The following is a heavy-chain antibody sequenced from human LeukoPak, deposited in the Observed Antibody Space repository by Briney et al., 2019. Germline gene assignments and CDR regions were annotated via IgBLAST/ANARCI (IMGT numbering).Heavy chain of an antibody. D-gene: IGHD5/OR15-5a*01. Sequence: ASVKVSCKASGYTFTSYYMHWVPQAPGQGLEWMGIINPSGGSTSYPQKFQGRVTMNRDTSTSTVYMELSSLRSEDTAVYYCARSRTSVAFDLDYWAREAWSPSPQ. V-gene: IGHV1-46*01. CDR1: GYTFTSYY. J-gene: IGHJ4*02. CDR3: ARSRTSVAFDLDY. CDR2: INPSGGST.